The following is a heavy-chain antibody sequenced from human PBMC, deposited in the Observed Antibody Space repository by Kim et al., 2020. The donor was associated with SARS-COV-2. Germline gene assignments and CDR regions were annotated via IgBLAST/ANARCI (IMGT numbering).Heavy chain of an antibody. Sequence: KGRLTISRDNSKNPLYRQMNSLRAEDTAVYYCAKRSIVVVIATPYYFDYWGQGTLVTVSS. CDR3: AKRSIVVVIATPYYFDY. D-gene: IGHD2-21*01. V-gene: IGHV3-23*01. J-gene: IGHJ4*02.